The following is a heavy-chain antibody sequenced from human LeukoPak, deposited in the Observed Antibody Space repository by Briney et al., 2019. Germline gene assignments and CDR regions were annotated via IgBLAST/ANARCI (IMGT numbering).Heavy chain of an antibody. CDR1: GFTFSSYA. D-gene: IGHD3-22*01. CDR3: ASALYYYDSSGYF. CDR2: ISYDGSNK. Sequence: GGSLRLSCAASGFTFSSYAMHWVRQAPGKGLEWVAVISYDGSNKYYADSVKGRFTISRDNSKNTLYLQMNSLRAEDTAVYYCASALYYYDSSGYFWGQGTLVTVSS. J-gene: IGHJ4*02. V-gene: IGHV3-30*04.